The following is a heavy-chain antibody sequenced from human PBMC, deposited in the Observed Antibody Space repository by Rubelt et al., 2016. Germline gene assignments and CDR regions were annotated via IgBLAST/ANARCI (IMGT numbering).Heavy chain of an antibody. V-gene: IGHV4-61*08. CDR3: ARGGDRDYGHY. CDR1: GVSISSSDYY. Sequence: QLQLQESGPGLVKPSETLSLTCTVSGVSISSSDYYWGWIRQPPGKGPEWIGYISYSGSTSYNPSLKSRVTILVDTSKNQFSLKRSSVTAADTAIYYCARGGDRDYGHYWGQGTLVTVSS. J-gene: IGHJ4*02. D-gene: IGHD4-17*01. CDR2: ISYSGST.